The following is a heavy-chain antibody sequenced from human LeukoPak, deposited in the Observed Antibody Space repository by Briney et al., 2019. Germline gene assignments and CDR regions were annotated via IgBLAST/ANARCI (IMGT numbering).Heavy chain of an antibody. J-gene: IGHJ4*02. D-gene: IGHD6-19*01. CDR1: GGSFSGYY. CDR3: AREYSSGWS. CDR2: INHSGST. Sequence: SETLSLTCAVYGGSFSGYYWSWIRQPPVKGLEWIGEINHSGSTYYNPSLKSRVTISVDTSKNQFSLKLSSVTAADTAVYYCAREYSSGWSWGQGTLVTVSS. V-gene: IGHV4-34*01.